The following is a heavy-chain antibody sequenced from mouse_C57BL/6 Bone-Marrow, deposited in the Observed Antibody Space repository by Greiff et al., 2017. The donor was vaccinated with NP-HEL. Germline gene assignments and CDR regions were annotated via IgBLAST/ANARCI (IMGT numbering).Heavy chain of an antibody. CDR3: ARSGYGSSYVAWFAY. Sequence: VQGVESGAELARPGASVKLSCKASGYTFTSYGISWVKQRTGQGLEWIGEIYPRSGNTYYNEKFKGKATLTADKSSSTAYMELRSLTSEDSAVYFCARSGYGSSYVAWFAYWGQGTLVTVSA. J-gene: IGHJ3*01. CDR1: GYTFTSYG. V-gene: IGHV1-81*01. CDR2: IYPRSGNT. D-gene: IGHD1-1*01.